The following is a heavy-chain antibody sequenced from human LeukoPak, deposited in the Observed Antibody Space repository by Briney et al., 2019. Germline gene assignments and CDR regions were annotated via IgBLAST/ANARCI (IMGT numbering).Heavy chain of an antibody. CDR2: INHSGST. CDR3: ARRGGYYYDSSGYYRPYYYYYYMDV. D-gene: IGHD3-22*01. Sequence: SETLSLTCAVYGGSFSGYYWSWIRQPPGKGLEWIGEINHSGSTNYNPSLKSRVTISVDTSKNQFSLKLSSVTAADTAVYYCARRGGYYYDSSGYYRPYYYYYYMDVWGKGTTVTISS. J-gene: IGHJ6*03. CDR1: GGSFSGYY. V-gene: IGHV4-34*01.